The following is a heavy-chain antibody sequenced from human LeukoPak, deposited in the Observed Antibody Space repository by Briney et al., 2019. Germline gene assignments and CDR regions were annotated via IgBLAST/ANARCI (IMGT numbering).Heavy chain of an antibody. CDR3: ATGGRGYSGYDYGFDY. V-gene: IGHV3-30*04. CDR1: GFTFSSYA. D-gene: IGHD5-12*01. J-gene: IGHJ4*02. Sequence: GGSLRLSCAASGFTFSSYAMHWVRQAPGKGLEWEAVISYDGSNKYYADSVKGRFTISRDNSKNTLYLQMNSLRAEDTAVYYCATGGRGYSGYDYGFDYWGQGTLVTVSS. CDR2: ISYDGSNK.